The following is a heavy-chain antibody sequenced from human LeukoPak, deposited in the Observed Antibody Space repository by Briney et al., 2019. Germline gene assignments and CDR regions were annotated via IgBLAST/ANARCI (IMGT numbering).Heavy chain of an antibody. D-gene: IGHD3-22*01. CDR1: GGSISSGDYY. J-gene: IGHJ5*02. CDR2: MYYSGST. CDR3: ARPYYYDSRIDP. V-gene: IGHV4-30-4*01. Sequence: SETLSLTCTVSGGSISSGDYYWLWIPQPPGKGLEWIAYMYYSGSTYYNPSLRSRVTMSADTSKNQLSLKLSSVTAADTAVYYCARPYYYDSRIDPWGQGILVTVSS.